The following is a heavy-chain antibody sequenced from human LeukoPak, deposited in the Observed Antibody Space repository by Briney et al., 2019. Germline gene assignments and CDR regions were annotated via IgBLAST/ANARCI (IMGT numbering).Heavy chain of an antibody. CDR2: ISYDGSNK. Sequence: GRSLRLSCAASGFTFSSYAMHWVRQAPGKGLEWVAVISYDGSNKYYADSVKGRFTISRDNSKNTLYLQMNSLRAEDTAVYYCARDPSLMGGSTYYFDYWGQGTLVTVSS. V-gene: IGHV3-30-3*01. D-gene: IGHD6-25*01. CDR3: ARDPSLMGGSTYYFDY. CDR1: GFTFSSYA. J-gene: IGHJ4*02.